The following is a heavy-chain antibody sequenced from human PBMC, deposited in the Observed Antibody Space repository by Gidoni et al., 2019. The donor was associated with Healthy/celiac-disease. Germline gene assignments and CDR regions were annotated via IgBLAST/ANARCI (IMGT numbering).Heavy chain of an antibody. CDR2: IYYSGST. V-gene: IGHV4-30-4*01. J-gene: IGHJ5*02. D-gene: IGHD5-18*01. CDR1: GGSISRGAYY. Sequence: QVQLQESGPGLVKPSQTLSLTCTVSGGSISRGAYYWIWIRQPPGKGLEWTGYIYYSGSTYYNPSLKSRVTISVDTSKNQFSLKLSSVTAADTAVYYCARDLDTAMATGWFDPWGQGTLVTVSS. CDR3: ARDLDTAMATGWFDP.